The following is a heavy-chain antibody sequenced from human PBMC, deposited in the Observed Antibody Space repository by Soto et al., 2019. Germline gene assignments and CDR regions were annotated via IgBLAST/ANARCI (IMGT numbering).Heavy chain of an antibody. J-gene: IGHJ4*02. CDR3: VVAAQPYYFDY. CDR1: GYTFTSSG. CDR2: ISAYNGNT. D-gene: IGHD2-15*01. V-gene: IGHV1-18*01. Sequence: ASVKVSCKASGYTFTSSGISWVRQAPGQGLEWMGWISAYNGNTNYAQKLQGRVTMTTDTSTSTAYMELRSLRSDDTAVYYCVVAAQPYYFDYWGQGTLVTVS.